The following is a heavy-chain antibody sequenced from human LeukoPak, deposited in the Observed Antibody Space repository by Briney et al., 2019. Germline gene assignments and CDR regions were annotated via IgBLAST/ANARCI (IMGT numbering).Heavy chain of an antibody. CDR1: GFIFSSHW. D-gene: IGHD1-26*01. Sequence: GGSLRLSCTSSGFIFSSHWMNWVRQAPGKGPEWVANIKYDGSEQYYVDSVKGRFSISRDNTKNLLYLQMNSLRVEDTAVYYCARALWELPFLDYWGQGTLVTVSS. CDR3: ARALWELPFLDY. CDR2: IKYDGSEQ. V-gene: IGHV3-7*01. J-gene: IGHJ4*02.